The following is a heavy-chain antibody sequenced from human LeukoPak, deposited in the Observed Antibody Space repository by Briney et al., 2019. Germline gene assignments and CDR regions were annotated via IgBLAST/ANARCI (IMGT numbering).Heavy chain of an antibody. Sequence: PSETLSLTCAVYGGSFSGYYWSWIRQPPGKGLEWIGEINHSGSTNYNPSLKSRVTISVDTSKNQFSLKLSSVTAADTAVYYCAREDLYSSSWYAFDIWGQGTMVTVSS. CDR3: AREDLYSSSWYAFDI. J-gene: IGHJ3*02. CDR2: INHSGST. V-gene: IGHV4-34*01. D-gene: IGHD6-13*01. CDR1: GGSFSGYY.